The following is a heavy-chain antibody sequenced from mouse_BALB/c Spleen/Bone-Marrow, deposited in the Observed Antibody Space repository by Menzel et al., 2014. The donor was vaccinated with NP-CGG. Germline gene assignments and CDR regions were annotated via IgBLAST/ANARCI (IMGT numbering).Heavy chain of an antibody. D-gene: IGHD3-3*01. CDR3: GRHGGQREWYFDV. CDR2: ISNGGGST. J-gene: IGHJ1*01. CDR1: GFTFSSYT. Sequence: EVKLVESGGGLVQPGGSLKLSCAASGFTFSSYTMSWVRQTPEKRLEWVAYISNGGGSTYYPDTVKGRFTISRDNAKNTLYLQMSSVKSEDTAMYYCGRHGGQREWYFDVWGAGTTVTVSS. V-gene: IGHV5-12-2*01.